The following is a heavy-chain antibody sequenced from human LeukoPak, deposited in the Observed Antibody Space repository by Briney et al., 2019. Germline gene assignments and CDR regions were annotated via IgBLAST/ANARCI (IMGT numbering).Heavy chain of an antibody. CDR1: GGSFSGYY. V-gene: IGHV4-34*01. Sequence: SETLSLTCAVYGGSFSGYYWSWIRQPPGKGLEWIGEINHSGSTNYNPSLKSRVTISVDTSKNQFSLKLSSVTAADTAVYYCARGLKIMVRGVIKGGWFDPWGQGTLVTVSS. J-gene: IGHJ5*02. D-gene: IGHD3-10*01. CDR3: ARGLKIMVRGVIKGGWFDP. CDR2: INHSGST.